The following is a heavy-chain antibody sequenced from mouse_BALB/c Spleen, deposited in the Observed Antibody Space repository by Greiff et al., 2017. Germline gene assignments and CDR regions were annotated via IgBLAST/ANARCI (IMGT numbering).Heavy chain of an antibody. J-gene: IGHJ4*01. CDR3: ARSYGYSYYAMDY. CDR1: GYSITSGYY. Sequence: VQLKQSGPGLVKPSQSLSLTCSVTGYSITSGYYWNWIRQFPGNKLEWMGYISYDGSNNYNPSLKNRISITRDTSKNQFFLKLNSVTTEDTATYYCARSYGYSYYAMDYWGQGTSVTVSS. V-gene: IGHV3-6*02. D-gene: IGHD1-2*01. CDR2: ISYDGSN.